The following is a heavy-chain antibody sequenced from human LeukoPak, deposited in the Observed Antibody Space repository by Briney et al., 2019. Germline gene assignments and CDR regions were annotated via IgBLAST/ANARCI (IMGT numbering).Heavy chain of an antibody. J-gene: IGHJ6*02. CDR1: RYTFTGYY. CDR3: ASPYYYGSGKGYGMDV. Sequence: ASVKVSCKASRYTFTGYYMHWVRQAPGQGLEWMGWINPNSGGTNYAQKFQGRVTMTRDTSISTAYMELSRLRSDDTAVYYCASPYYYGSGKGYGMDVWGQGTTVTVSS. V-gene: IGHV1-2*02. D-gene: IGHD3-10*01. CDR2: INPNSGGT.